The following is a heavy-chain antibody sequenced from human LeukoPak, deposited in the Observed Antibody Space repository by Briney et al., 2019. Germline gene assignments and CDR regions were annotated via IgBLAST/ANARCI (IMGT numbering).Heavy chain of an antibody. J-gene: IGHJ4*02. Sequence: SETLSLTCTVSGYSLSSGYYWGWIRQPPGKGLEWIGSIYHSGSTYYNPSLKSRVTISVDTSKNQFSLKLSSVTAADTAVYYCARVRGSGWYYFDYWGQGTLVTVSS. CDR2: IYHSGST. D-gene: IGHD6-19*01. V-gene: IGHV4-38-2*02. CDR1: GYSLSSGYY. CDR3: ARVRGSGWYYFDY.